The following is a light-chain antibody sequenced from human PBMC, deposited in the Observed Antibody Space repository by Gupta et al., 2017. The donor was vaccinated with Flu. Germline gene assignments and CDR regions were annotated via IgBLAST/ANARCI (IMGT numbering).Light chain of an antibody. CDR2: AAS. J-gene: IGKJ3*01. CDR3: QQSYSTAFT. V-gene: IGKV1-39*01. Sequence: PSSLSASVGDTVTITCRASQSISSNLNWYQHKTGKAPNLLIFAASDLQSGVPSRFSGSGSGTDFKLTISRLQTEDFATYYCQQSYSTAFTFGPGTKVEI. CDR1: QSISSN.